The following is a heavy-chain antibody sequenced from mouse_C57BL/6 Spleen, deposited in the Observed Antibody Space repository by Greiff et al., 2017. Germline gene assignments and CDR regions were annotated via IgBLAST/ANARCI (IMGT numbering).Heavy chain of an antibody. V-gene: IGHV1-64*01. CDR3: ARGKDY. Sequence: QVQLQQPGAELVKPGASVKLSCKASGYTFTSYWMHWVKQRPGQGLEWIGMIPPTSGSTNYNEKFQSKATLTVAKSSSPAYMQLSSLTAEDSAVYYCARGKDYWGQGTSVTVSS. CDR2: IPPTSGST. CDR1: GYTFTSYW. J-gene: IGHJ4*01.